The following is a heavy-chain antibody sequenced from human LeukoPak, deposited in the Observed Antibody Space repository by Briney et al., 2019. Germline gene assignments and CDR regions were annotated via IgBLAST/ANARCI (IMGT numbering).Heavy chain of an antibody. V-gene: IGHV3-30-3*01. Sequence: GRSLRLSCAASGFTFSSYAMHWVRQAPGKGLEWVAVISYDGSNKYYADSVKGRFTISRDNSKNTLYLQMNSLRAEDTAVYYCARSPNINTALVIDYWGQGTLVTVSS. D-gene: IGHD5-18*01. J-gene: IGHJ4*02. CDR1: GFTFSSYA. CDR2: ISYDGSNK. CDR3: ARSPNINTALVIDY.